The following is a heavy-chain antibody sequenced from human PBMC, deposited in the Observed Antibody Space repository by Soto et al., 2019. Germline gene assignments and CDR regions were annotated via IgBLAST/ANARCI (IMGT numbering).Heavy chain of an antibody. V-gene: IGHV4-59*12. CDR3: ARANSRLFDP. CDR2: IYYSGST. J-gene: IGHJ5*02. CDR1: GGSIDSYY. D-gene: IGHD3-22*01. Sequence: SETLSLTCIVSGGSIDSYYGSWIRQPPGKGLEWIGYIYYSGSTNYNPSLKSRVTISVDTSKNQFSLKLSSVTAADTAVYYCARANSRLFDPWGQGTLVTVSS.